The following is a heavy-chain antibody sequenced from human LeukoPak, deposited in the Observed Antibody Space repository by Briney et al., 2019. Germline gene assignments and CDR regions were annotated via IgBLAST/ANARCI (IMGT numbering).Heavy chain of an antibody. CDR3: ARFEKFYDSSVHYLDY. D-gene: IGHD3-22*01. Sequence: PSETLSLTCTVSGGSISNYFWTWIRQPPGKGLDWIGYTHSSGNTNYNPSLKSRVTMSVDTSKNQFSLKLTSVTAADTAIYYCARFEKFYDSSVHYLDYWGQGTLATVSS. CDR1: GGSISNYF. J-gene: IGHJ4*02. V-gene: IGHV4-59*01. CDR2: THSSGNT.